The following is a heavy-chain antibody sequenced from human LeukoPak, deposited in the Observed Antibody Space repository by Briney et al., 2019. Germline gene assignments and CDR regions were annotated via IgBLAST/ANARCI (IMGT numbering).Heavy chain of an antibody. Sequence: ASVNVSCKASGYTFTNNYLHWVRQAPGQGLEWMGMIYPRDGSTSYAQNFQGRVTVTRDTSTTTVHMELRGLRSEDTAVYYCARDQEGFDYWGQGTVVTVSS. CDR2: IYPRDGST. CDR1: GYTFTNNY. J-gene: IGHJ4*02. CDR3: ARDQEGFDY. V-gene: IGHV1-46*01.